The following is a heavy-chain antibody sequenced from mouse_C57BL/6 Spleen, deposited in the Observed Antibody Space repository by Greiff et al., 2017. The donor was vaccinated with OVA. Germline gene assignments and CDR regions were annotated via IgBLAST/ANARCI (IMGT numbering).Heavy chain of an antibody. J-gene: IGHJ2*01. CDR3: TRDGWSYYFDY. Sequence: EVKLMESGEGLVKPGGSLKLSCAASGFTFSSYAMSWVRQTPEKRLEWVAYISSGGDYIYYADTVKGRFTISRDNARNTLYLQMSSLKSEDTAMYYCTRDGWSYYFDYWGQGTTLTVSS. D-gene: IGHD2-3*01. V-gene: IGHV5-9-1*02. CDR2: ISSGGDYI. CDR1: GFTFSSYA.